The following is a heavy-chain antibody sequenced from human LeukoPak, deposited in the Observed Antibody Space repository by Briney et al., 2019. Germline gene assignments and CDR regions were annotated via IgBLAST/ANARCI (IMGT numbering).Heavy chain of an antibody. D-gene: IGHD3-3*01. CDR2: IRSKAYGRTT. V-gene: IGHV3-49*04. CDR1: GFTFGDYA. J-gene: IGHJ4*02. Sequence: GRSLRLSCTASGFTFGDYAMSWVRQAPGKGLEWVGFIRSKAYGRTTEYAASVKGRFTISRDDSKSIAYLQMNSLKTEDTAVYYCTRDSPHAYDFWSGYFFDYWGQGTLVTVSS. CDR3: TRDSPHAYDFWSGYFFDY.